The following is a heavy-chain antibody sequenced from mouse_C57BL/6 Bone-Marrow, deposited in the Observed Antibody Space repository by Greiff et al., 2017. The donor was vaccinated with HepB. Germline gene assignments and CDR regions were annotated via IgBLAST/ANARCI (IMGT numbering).Heavy chain of an antibody. CDR2: IYWDDDK. Sequence: QVTLKESGPGILQSSQTLSLTCSFSGFSLSTSGMGVSWIRQPSGKGLEWLAHIYWDDDKRYNPSLKSRLTITKDTSRNQVFRKITSVDTADTATYYGARSLLWSYAMDYWGQGTSVTVSS. CDR3: ARSLLWSYAMDY. J-gene: IGHJ4*01. CDR1: GFSLSTSGMG. V-gene: IGHV8-12*01. D-gene: IGHD1-1*02.